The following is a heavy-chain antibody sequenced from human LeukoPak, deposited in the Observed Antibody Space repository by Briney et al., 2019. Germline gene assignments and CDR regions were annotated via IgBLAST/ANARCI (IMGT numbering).Heavy chain of an antibody. CDR2: INEGGSEK. V-gene: IGHV3-7*03. Sequence: GGSLRLSCAVPGFTVNEYRISWVRQAPGKGLEWVANINEGGSEKCYADSVKGRFTISRDNANNSLYLQMNSLKTEDTAVYYCAREWYSGSFVDYWGQGTLVTVSS. D-gene: IGHD1-26*01. CDR3: AREWYSGSFVDY. CDR1: GFTVNEYR. J-gene: IGHJ4*02.